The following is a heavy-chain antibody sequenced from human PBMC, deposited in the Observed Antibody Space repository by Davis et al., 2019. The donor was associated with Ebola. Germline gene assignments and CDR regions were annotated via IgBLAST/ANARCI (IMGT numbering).Heavy chain of an antibody. Sequence: AASVKVSCKASGGTFSSYTISWVRQAPGQGLEWMGIINPSGGSTSYAQKFQGRVTMTRDTSTSTVYMELSSLRSEDTAVYYCAREEVVVVVVAATPGGYYYYGMDVWGQGTTVTVSS. CDR1: GGTFSSYT. CDR3: AREEVVVVVVAATPGGYYYYGMDV. J-gene: IGHJ6*02. D-gene: IGHD2-15*01. V-gene: IGHV1-46*03. CDR2: INPSGGST.